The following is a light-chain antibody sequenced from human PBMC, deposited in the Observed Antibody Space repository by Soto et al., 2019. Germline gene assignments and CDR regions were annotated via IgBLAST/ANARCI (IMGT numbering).Light chain of an antibody. CDR1: NNDIGNYKY. CDR2: EVS. V-gene: IGLV2-14*01. J-gene: IGLJ3*02. Sequence: QSALTQPASVSGSPGQSITISCTGSNNDIGNYKYVSWYQQHPGKAPKLMIYEVSNRPSGIPDRFSGSKSGTSASLAISGLHSEDGVDYYCASWDDRLNGPVFGGGTKLTVL. CDR3: ASWDDRLNGPV.